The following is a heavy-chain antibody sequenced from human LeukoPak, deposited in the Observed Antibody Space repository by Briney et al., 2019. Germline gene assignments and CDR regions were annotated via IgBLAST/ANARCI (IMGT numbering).Heavy chain of an antibody. CDR3: AREKALDY. Sequence: GGSLRLSCAASRFTFSSYWMSWVRQAPGKGLEWVANIKQDGSEKYYVDSVKGRFTISRDNAKNSLYLQMNSLRAEDTALYYCAREKALDYWGQGTLVTVSS. CDR2: IKQDGSEK. V-gene: IGHV3-7*01. J-gene: IGHJ4*02. CDR1: RFTFSSYW.